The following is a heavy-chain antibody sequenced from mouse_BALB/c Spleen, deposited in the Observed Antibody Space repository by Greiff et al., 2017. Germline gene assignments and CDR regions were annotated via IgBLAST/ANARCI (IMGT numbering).Heavy chain of an antibody. CDR1: GFSLPGYG. CDR2: IWGDGSA. D-gene: IGHD2-14*01. Sequence: QVQLKESGPGLVAPSQSLSFPCTVSGFSLPGYGVNWVRQPPGKGLEWLGMIWGDGSADFNSALKSRLSISKDTAKSQVFLKMNSLQTDDTARDYCARGWYDDGAWLAYWGQGTLVTVSA. CDR3: ARGWYDDGAWLAY. J-gene: IGHJ3*01. V-gene: IGHV2-6-7*01.